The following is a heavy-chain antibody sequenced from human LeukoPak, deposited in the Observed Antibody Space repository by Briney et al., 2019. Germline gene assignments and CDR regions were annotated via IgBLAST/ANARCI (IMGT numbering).Heavy chain of an antibody. J-gene: IGHJ4*02. V-gene: IGHV3-23*01. CDR1: GFTFSSYA. D-gene: IGHD3-10*01. CDR3: ARDLLGTLVRGPIDY. CDR2: IGAGGTFT. Sequence: GGSLRLSCTASGFTFSSYAMNWVRQAPGKGLEWVSGIGAGGTFTYYADSVKGRFTISRDNSRNTLYLQMNSLRADDTAVYYCARDLLGTLVRGPIDYWGQGTLVTVSS.